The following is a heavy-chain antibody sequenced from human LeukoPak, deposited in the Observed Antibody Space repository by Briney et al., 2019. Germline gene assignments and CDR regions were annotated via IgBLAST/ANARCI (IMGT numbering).Heavy chain of an antibody. J-gene: IGHJ5*02. D-gene: IGHD6-13*01. Sequence: SETLSLTCAVYGGSFSGYYWSWVRQPPGKGLEWIGEINHSGSTNYNPSLKSRVTISVDTSKNQFSLKLSSVTAADTAVYYCARATRAAAGTCWFDPWGQGTLVTVSS. CDR2: INHSGST. CDR1: GGSFSGYY. V-gene: IGHV4-34*01. CDR3: ARATRAAAGTCWFDP.